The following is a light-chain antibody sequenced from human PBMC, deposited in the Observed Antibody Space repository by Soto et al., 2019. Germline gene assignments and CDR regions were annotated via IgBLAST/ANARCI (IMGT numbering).Light chain of an antibody. CDR3: QQSYSTPRT. CDR1: QSISSY. Sequence: DIQMTQSPSSLSASVGDRVTITCRASQSISSYLNWYQQKPGKAPKLLIYAASSLQSGVTSRFSGSGSGTDFTLTISSLQPEDFATYYGQQSYSTPRTFGGGTKVEIK. CDR2: AAS. J-gene: IGKJ4*01. V-gene: IGKV1-39*01.